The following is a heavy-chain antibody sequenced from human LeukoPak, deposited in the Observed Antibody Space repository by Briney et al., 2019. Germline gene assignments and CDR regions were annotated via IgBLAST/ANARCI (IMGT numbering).Heavy chain of an antibody. D-gene: IGHD3-10*02. J-gene: IGHJ6*04. CDR2: IRYDESNE. Sequence: PGGSLRLSCAASEFTFSNYGMHWVRQAPGKGLEWVAFIRYDESNEYYADSVKGRFTISRDNSKNTLYLQMNSLRADDTAVYYCAELGITMIGGVWGKGTTVTISS. CDR1: EFTFSNYG. CDR3: AELGITMIGGV. V-gene: IGHV3-30*02.